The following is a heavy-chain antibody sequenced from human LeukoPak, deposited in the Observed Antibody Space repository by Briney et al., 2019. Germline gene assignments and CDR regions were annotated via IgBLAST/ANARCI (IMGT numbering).Heavy chain of an antibody. V-gene: IGHV1-2*02. CDR2: INPNSGGT. J-gene: IGHJ5*02. CDR1: GYTFTGYY. CDR3: ARDSDYGDFWFDP. D-gene: IGHD4-17*01. Sequence: ASVKVSCKASGYTFTGYYMHWVRQAPGQGLEWMGWINPNSGGTNYAQKFQGRVTMTRDTSISTAYVELSRLRSDDTAVYYCARDSDYGDFWFDPWGQGTLVTVSS.